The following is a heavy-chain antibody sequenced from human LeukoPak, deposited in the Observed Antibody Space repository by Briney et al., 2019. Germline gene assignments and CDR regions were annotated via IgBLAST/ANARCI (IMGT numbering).Heavy chain of an antibody. D-gene: IGHD3-22*01. V-gene: IGHV4-59*11. Sequence: SETLSLTCTVSGGSISSHYWSWFRQPPGKGLEWIGYIYYSGSTNYNPSLKSRVTISVDTSKNQFSLKLSSVTAADTAVYYCARDGDSSGYYSYWGQGTLVTVSS. J-gene: IGHJ4*02. CDR1: GGSISSHY. CDR3: ARDGDSSGYYSY. CDR2: IYYSGST.